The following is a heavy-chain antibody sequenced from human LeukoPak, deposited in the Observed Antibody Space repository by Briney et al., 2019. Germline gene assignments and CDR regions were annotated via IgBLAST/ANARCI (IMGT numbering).Heavy chain of an antibody. J-gene: IGHJ4*02. D-gene: IGHD4-17*01. V-gene: IGHV1-2*02. CDR3: AVDKQRTLTFDY. CDR2: INPNSGGT. CDR1: GYTFTGYY. Sequence: ASVKVSCKASGYTFTGYYMHWVRQAPGQGLEWMGWINPNSGGTNYAQKFQGRVTMTRDTSISTAYMELSRLRSDVTAVYYCAVDKQRTLTFDYWGQGTLVTVSS.